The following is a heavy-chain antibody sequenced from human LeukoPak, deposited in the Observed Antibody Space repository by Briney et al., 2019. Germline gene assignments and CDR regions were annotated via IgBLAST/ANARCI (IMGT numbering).Heavy chain of an antibody. D-gene: IGHD2/OR15-2a*01. Sequence: ASVKVSCKASGYTFTSFGISWVRQAPGQGLEWTGWIGAYNGNTNYAQKFQGRVTMTTDTSTSTAYMELRSLRSDDTAVYYCAREKNYGMDVWGQGTTVTVSS. V-gene: IGHV1-18*01. J-gene: IGHJ6*02. CDR3: AREKNYGMDV. CDR2: IGAYNGNT. CDR1: GYTFTSFG.